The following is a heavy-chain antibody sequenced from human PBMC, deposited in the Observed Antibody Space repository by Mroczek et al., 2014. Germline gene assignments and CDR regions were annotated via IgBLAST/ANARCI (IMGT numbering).Heavy chain of an antibody. CDR2: IYYSGST. D-gene: IGHD6-19*01. J-gene: IGHJ5*02. Sequence: VQLVESGPGLVKPSETLSLTCTVSGGSISSYYWSWIRQPPGKGLEWIGYIYYSGSTNYNPSLKSRVTISVDTSKNQFSLKLSSVTAADTAVYYCARWPAVAGTENWFDPWGQGTLVTVSS. V-gene: IGHV4-59*01. CDR1: GGSISSYY. CDR3: ARWPAVAGTENWFDP.